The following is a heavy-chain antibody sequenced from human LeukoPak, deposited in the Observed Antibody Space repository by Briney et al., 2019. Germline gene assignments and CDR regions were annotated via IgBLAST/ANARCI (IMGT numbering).Heavy chain of an antibody. CDR1: GFTVSTNY. CDR3: ASPGSYPFDY. Sequence: GGSLRLSCAASGFTVSTNYMSWVRQAPGKGLEWVSAISGSGGSTYYADSVKGRFTISRDNSKNTLYLQTNSLRAEDTAVYYCASPGSYPFDYWGQGTLVTVSS. V-gene: IGHV3-23*01. CDR2: ISGSGGST. J-gene: IGHJ4*02. D-gene: IGHD1-26*01.